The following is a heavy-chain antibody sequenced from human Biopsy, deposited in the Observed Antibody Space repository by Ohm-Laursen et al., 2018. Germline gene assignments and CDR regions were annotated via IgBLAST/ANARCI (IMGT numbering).Heavy chain of an antibody. CDR3: ARHRYCSSTSCSNSNYYFDF. J-gene: IGHJ4*02. Sequence: GTLSLTCTVSGGSISNNNYYWGWIRQPPGKGLEWIGSIFYRGSTHYKPSLKSRVNISVDTSKNQFSLKLNSVTAADTAVYYCARHRYCSSTSCSNSNYYFDFWGQGTLVTVSS. V-gene: IGHV4-39*01. CDR1: GGSISNNNYY. D-gene: IGHD2-2*01. CDR2: IFYRGST.